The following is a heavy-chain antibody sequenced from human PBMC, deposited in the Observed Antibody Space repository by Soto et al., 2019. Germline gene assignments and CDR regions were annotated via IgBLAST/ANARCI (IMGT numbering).Heavy chain of an antibody. CDR3: ARDLAAGTCYY. CDR1: GYTFNSYA. J-gene: IGHJ4*02. Sequence: ASVKVSCKASGYTFNSYAISWVRQAPGQGLEWMGWISAYNGNTNYAQMLQGRVTMTTDTSTSTAYMELRSLRSDDTAVYYCARDLAAGTCYYWGQGTLVTVSS. V-gene: IGHV1-18*01. CDR2: ISAYNGNT. D-gene: IGHD6-13*01.